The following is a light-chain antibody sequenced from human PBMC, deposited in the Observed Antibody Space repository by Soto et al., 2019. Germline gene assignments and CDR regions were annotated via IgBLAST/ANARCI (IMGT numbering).Light chain of an antibody. CDR2: DAS. Sequence: EIVLTQSPGTLSLSPGERATLSCRASQSVRNVYLAWYQQKPGQAPRLLIYDASNRATGIPDRFSGSGSGTDFTLTISSLQPGDFATYYCQQFNGFPTFGQGTRLEIQ. V-gene: IGKV3-20*01. CDR3: QQFNGFPT. J-gene: IGKJ5*01. CDR1: QSVRNVY.